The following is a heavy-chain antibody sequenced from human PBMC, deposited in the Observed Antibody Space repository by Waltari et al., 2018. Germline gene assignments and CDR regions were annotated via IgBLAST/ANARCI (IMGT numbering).Heavy chain of an antibody. J-gene: IGHJ4*02. CDR3: ARDGVAASPDY. Sequence: QVQLVQSGAEVKKPGASVKVSCKASGYTFTGYYMHWGRQAPGQGLEWMGWINPNSGGTNYAQKFQGRVTITADESTSTAYMELSSLRSEDTAVYYCARDGVAASPDYWGQGTLVTVSS. CDR2: INPNSGGT. D-gene: IGHD6-13*01. V-gene: IGHV1-2*02. CDR1: GYTFTGYY.